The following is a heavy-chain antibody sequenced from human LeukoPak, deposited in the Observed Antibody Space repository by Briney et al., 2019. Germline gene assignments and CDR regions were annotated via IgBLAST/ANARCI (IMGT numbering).Heavy chain of an antibody. D-gene: IGHD2-2*01. Sequence: GGSLRLSCAASGFTFSSYAMSWVRQAPGKGLEWVSAISGSGGSTYYADSVKGRFTISRDNSKNTLYLQMNSLRAEDTAVYYCASPADCSSTSCYFCYYYYGMDVWGQGTTVIVSS. J-gene: IGHJ6*02. CDR1: GFTFSSYA. V-gene: IGHV3-23*01. CDR3: ASPADCSSTSCYFCYYYYGMDV. CDR2: ISGSGGST.